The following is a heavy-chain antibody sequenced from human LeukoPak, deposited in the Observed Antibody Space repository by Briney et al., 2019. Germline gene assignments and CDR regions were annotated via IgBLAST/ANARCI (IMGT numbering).Heavy chain of an antibody. V-gene: IGHV3-33*06. J-gene: IGHJ4*02. CDR3: AKDRVLYGSGMNYFDY. Sequence: GGSLRLSCAASGFTFSSYGMHWVRQAPGKGLEWVAVIWYDGSNKYYADSVKGRFTISRDNSKNTLYLQMNSLRAEDTAVYYCAKDRVLYGSGMNYFDYWGQGTLVTVSS. CDR2: IWYDGSNK. CDR1: GFTFSSYG. D-gene: IGHD3-10*01.